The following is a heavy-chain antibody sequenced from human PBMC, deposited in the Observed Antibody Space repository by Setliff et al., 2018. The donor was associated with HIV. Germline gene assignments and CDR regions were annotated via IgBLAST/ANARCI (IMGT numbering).Heavy chain of an antibody. Sequence: SETLSLTCAVSGGSISSGDYSWSWIRQPPGKGLEWIGYLFHSGSPYYNPSLKSRVTISVDRSKNQFSLELSSLTAADTAVYYCARIRGGRNYYGMDVWGQGTTVTVSS. V-gene: IGHV4-30-2*01. J-gene: IGHJ6*02. D-gene: IGHD3-16*01. CDR3: ARIRGGRNYYGMDV. CDR1: GGSISSGDYS. CDR2: LFHSGSP.